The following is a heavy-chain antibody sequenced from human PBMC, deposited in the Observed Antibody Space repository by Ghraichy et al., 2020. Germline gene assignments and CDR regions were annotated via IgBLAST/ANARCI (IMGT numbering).Heavy chain of an antibody. V-gene: IGHV4-39*01. D-gene: IGHD2-15*01. CDR2: IYYSGTT. CDR3: ARRAGGYQYFYGLDG. J-gene: IGHJ6*02. CDR1: GDSIISSSYY. Sequence: SQTLSLTCSVPGDSIISSSYYWDWIRQPPGKGLEWIGSIYYSGTTYYSPPLKTRVTVSIDTSKNQFSLRLKSVTATDTAVYYCARRAGGYQYFYGLDGWGQGTTVIVSS.